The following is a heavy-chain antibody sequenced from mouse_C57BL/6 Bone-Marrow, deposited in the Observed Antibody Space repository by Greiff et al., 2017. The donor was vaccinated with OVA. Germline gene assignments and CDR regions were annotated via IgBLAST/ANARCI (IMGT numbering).Heavy chain of an antibody. CDR3: ARYGPITTVVARNWYFDV. CDR1: GYSITSDY. D-gene: IGHD1-1*01. V-gene: IGHV3-8*01. J-gene: IGHJ1*03. Sequence: EVQLQESGPGLAKPSQTLSLTCSVTGYSITSDYWNWIRKFPGNKLEYMGYISYSGSTYYNPSLKSRLSITRDTSKNQYYLQLNSVTTEDTATYYCARYGPITTVVARNWYFDVWGTGTTVTVSS. CDR2: ISYSGST.